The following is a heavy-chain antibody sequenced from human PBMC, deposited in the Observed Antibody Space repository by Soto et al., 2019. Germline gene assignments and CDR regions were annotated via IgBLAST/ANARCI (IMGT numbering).Heavy chain of an antibody. D-gene: IGHD6-13*01. CDR3: ARTIAAAGTAGAYRYYYYYYGMDV. J-gene: IGHJ6*02. V-gene: IGHV4-34*01. CDR2: INHSGST. CDR1: GGSFSGYY. Sequence: PSETLSLTCAVYGGSFSGYYWSWIRQPPGKGLEWIGEINHSGSTNCNPSLKSRVTISVDTSKNQFSLKLSSVTAADTAVYYCARTIAAAGTAGAYRYYYYYYGMDVWGQGTTVTVSS.